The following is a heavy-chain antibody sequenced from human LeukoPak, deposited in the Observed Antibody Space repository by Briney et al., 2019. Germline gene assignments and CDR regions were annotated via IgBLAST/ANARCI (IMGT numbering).Heavy chain of an antibody. CDR3: ASSLRFFRN. CDR1: GGSFSGYY. Sequence: SETLSLTCAVYGGSFSGYYWSWIRQPPGKGLEWIGEINHSGSTNYNPSLKSRVTISVDTSKNQFSLKLSSVTAADTAVYYCASSLRFFRNWGQGTLVTVSS. J-gene: IGHJ4*02. CDR2: INHSGST. V-gene: IGHV4-34*01. D-gene: IGHD3-3*01.